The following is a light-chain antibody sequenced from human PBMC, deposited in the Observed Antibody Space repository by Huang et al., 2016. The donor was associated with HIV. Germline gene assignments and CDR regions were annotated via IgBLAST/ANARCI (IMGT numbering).Light chain of an antibody. CDR2: DAS. J-gene: IGKJ4*01. Sequence: EIVLTQSPATLSLSPGERATLSCRASQSIINYLAWYQQKPGQAPRLLIYDASNRATCIPARFSGSGAGTDFTLTISRLEPEDFAVYYCQQRSNWPLTFGGGTKVEIK. CDR3: QQRSNWPLT. V-gene: IGKV3-11*01. CDR1: QSIINY.